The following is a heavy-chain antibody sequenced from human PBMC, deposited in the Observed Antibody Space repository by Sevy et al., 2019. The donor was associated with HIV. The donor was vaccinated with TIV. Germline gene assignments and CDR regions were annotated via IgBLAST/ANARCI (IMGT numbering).Heavy chain of an antibody. V-gene: IGHV4-59*01. D-gene: IGHD6-6*01. J-gene: IGHJ6*03. CDR2: VYYTGKT. Sequence: SETLSLTCNVSGVSITRSYWNWIRQTPGKGLEWIAFVYYTGKTNYNPSLKSRVTVSLEPSKSQFSLKLSSVTAADTAVYYCARGGAGRQFDYYYYMDVWGKGTTVTVSS. CDR3: ARGGAGRQFDYYYYMDV. CDR1: GVSITRSY.